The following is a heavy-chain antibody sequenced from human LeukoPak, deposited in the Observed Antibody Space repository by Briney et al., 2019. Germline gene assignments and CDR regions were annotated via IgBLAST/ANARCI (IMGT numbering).Heavy chain of an antibody. Sequence: GGSLRLSCAASGFTFNSYSMNWVRQAPGKGLERVSSISSSSSYIYYADSVKGRFTISRDNAKNSLYLQMNSLRAEDTAVYYCARGYDSSGYWPPFDYWGQGTLVTVSS. CDR3: ARGYDSSGYWPPFDY. CDR1: GFTFNSYS. D-gene: IGHD3-22*01. V-gene: IGHV3-21*01. CDR2: ISSSSSYI. J-gene: IGHJ4*02.